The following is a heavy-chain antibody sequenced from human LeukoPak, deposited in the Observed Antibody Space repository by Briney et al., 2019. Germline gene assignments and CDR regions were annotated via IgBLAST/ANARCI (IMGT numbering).Heavy chain of an antibody. D-gene: IGHD6-19*01. CDR3: AKDLAAVPGNKYFAY. Sequence: PGGSLRLSCAASGFTFSTYDMTWVRQAPGKGLEWVSSISGSGGSTYYADSVKGRFTTSRDNSKNTLYLQMNGLRAEDTAVYYCAKDLAAVPGNKYFAYWGRGTLVTVSS. V-gene: IGHV3-23*01. CDR2: ISGSGGST. CDR1: GFTFSTYD. J-gene: IGHJ4*02.